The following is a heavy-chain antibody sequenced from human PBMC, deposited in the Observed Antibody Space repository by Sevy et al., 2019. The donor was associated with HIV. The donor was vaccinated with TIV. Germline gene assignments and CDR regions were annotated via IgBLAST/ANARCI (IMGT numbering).Heavy chain of an antibody. Sequence: GGSLRLSCAASGFIFSTYSMHWIRQAPGKGLEWVALISYDGIIKYNADSLKDRLTIARDNSKNTLSLQMNSLRIEDTAVYYCAREGGYTSAWSPGNYWGQGTLVTVSS. J-gene: IGHJ4*02. CDR3: AREGGYTSAWSPGNY. CDR2: ISYDGIIK. V-gene: IGHV3-30*04. CDR1: GFIFSTYS. D-gene: IGHD6-19*01.